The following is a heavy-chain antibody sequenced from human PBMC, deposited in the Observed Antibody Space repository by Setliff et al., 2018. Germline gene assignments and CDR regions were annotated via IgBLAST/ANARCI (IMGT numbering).Heavy chain of an antibody. CDR3: ARDRAAIVVGPPTAAFDI. V-gene: IGHV1-18*01. Sequence: ASVKVSCKASGYPFNNYGISWLRQTPGQGLEWMGWIGGHNDDPLFAQKFQGRVTMTTDTSTTTAYMELKSLRSDDTAVYYCARDRAAIVVGPPTAAFDIWGQGTMVTVSS. J-gene: IGHJ3*02. D-gene: IGHD2-2*01. CDR1: GYPFNNYG. CDR2: IGGHNDDP.